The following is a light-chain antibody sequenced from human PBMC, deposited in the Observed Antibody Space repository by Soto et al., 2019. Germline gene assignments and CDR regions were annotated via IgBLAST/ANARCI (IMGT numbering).Light chain of an antibody. J-gene: IGKJ4*01. Sequence: ENVLTQSPVTLSLSPGERATLSCRASQSVKSYLAWYQQKPGQAPRPLIYDASNRAAGIPARFSGSGSGTDFTLTISSLDPEDFAVYYCQSRSSWPPVLTFGGGTKVEIK. V-gene: IGKV3-11*01. CDR3: QSRSSWPPVLT. CDR2: DAS. CDR1: QSVKSY.